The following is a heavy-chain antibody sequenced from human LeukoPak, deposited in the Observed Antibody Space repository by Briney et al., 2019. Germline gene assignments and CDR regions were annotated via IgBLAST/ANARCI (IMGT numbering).Heavy chain of an antibody. Sequence: SVKVSCKASGGTFSSYAISWVRQAPGQGLEWMGGIIPIFGTANYAQKFQGRVTITADESTSTAYMELRSLRSDDTAVYYCARGVGSSGIGDYYYYYGMDVWGQGTTVTVSS. CDR2: IIPIFGTA. CDR3: ARGVGSSGIGDYYYYYGMDV. V-gene: IGHV1-69*13. D-gene: IGHD6-25*01. CDR1: GGTFSSYA. J-gene: IGHJ6*02.